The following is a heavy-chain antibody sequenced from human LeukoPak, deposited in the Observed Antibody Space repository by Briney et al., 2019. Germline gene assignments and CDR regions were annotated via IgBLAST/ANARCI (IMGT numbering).Heavy chain of an antibody. Sequence: GGSLRLSCVASGFTFSAYCMHWVRHGPEKGLEWVSRICPDGSVGNHAASVKGRFTTSRDNAKNTVFLQMNSLRVDDTAVYYCVRDLREADHWGLGTLVTVSS. J-gene: IGHJ4*02. CDR1: GFTFSAYC. V-gene: IGHV3-74*01. D-gene: IGHD3-10*01. CDR3: VRDLREADH. CDR2: ICPDGSVG.